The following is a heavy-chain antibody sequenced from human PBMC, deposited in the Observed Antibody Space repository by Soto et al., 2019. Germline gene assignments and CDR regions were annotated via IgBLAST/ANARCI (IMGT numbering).Heavy chain of an antibody. CDR2: IYYSEST. V-gene: IGHV4-31*03. CDR1: RGSISSGGYY. Sequence: SETLSLTCTVSRGSISSGGYYWSWIRQHPGKGLEWIGYIYYSESTYYNPSLKSRVSISVDTSKNQFSLTLGSVTAADTAVYYCARDQREICSGGSCYPVAFDIWGQGTLVTVSS. J-gene: IGHJ3*02. CDR3: ARDQREICSGGSCYPVAFDI. D-gene: IGHD2-15*01.